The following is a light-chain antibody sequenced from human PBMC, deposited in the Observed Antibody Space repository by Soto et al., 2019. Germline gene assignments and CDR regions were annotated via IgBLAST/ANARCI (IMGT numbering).Light chain of an antibody. CDR3: SSNTNTTTLDG. J-gene: IGLJ1*01. Sequence: QSALTQPASVSGSPGQSITISCAGTSSDVGGSNYVSWYQQHPGKAPKLLLYEVSNRPSWVSDRFSGSKSANTASLTISGLQAEDEANYYCSSNTNTTTLDGFGPGTKLTVL. V-gene: IGLV2-14*01. CDR2: EVS. CDR1: SSDVGGSNY.